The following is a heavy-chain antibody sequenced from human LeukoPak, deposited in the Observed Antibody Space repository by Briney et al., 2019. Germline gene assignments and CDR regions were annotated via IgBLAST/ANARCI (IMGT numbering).Heavy chain of an antibody. CDR2: MNPNSGNT. V-gene: IGHV1-8*03. J-gene: IGHJ4*02. CDR3: ARGDPYSSSWSQFDY. D-gene: IGHD6-13*01. Sequence: AASVKVSCKASGYTFTSYDINWVRQATGQGLEWMGWMNPNSGNTGYAQKFQGRVTITRNTSISTAYMELSSLRSEDTAVYYCARGDPYSSSWSQFDYWGQRTLVTVSS. CDR1: GYTFTSYD.